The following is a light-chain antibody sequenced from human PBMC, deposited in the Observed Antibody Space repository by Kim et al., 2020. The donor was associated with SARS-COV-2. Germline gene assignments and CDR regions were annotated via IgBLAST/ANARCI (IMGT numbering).Light chain of an antibody. CDR1: QTISKS. V-gene: IGKV3-20*01. CDR2: SAS. Sequence: IVLTQSPGTLSLSPGEGATLSCRASQTISKSLAWYQQRPGQAPRLLIYSASNRATGIPDRFSGSGSGTDFTFTISRLEPEDFAVYYCQLYGRSKTFGQGTKVDIK. CDR3: QLYGRSKT. J-gene: IGKJ1*01.